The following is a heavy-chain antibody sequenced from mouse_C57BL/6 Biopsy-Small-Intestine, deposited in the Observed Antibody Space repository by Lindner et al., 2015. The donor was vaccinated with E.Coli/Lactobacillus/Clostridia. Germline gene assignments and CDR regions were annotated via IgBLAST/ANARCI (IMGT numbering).Heavy chain of an antibody. D-gene: IGHD2-4*01. CDR1: GFNIKDDY. J-gene: IGHJ3*01. CDR3: ARSRLRLWFAY. V-gene: IGHV14-3*01. CDR2: IDPANGNT. Sequence: VQLQESGTELVRPGASVKLSCTASGFNIKDDYMHWVKQRPEQGLEWIGRIDPANGNTKYAPKFQDKATITSDTSSSTAYLQLSSLTSEDTAVYYCARSRLRLWFAYWGQGTLVTVSA.